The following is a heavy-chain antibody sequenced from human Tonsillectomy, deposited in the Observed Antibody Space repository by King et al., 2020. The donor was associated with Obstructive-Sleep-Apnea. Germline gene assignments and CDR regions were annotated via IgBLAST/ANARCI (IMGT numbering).Heavy chain of an antibody. D-gene: IGHD2-15*01. Sequence: VQLVESGGGLVKPGGSLRLSCAASGFTFNNAWMSWVRQAPGKGLEWVGRIKSKADGGKTDYAAPVKGRFTISRDDSKNTLYLQMNSLKTEDSAVYYCTTDILDWGQGTLVTVSS. CDR2: IKSKADGGKT. V-gene: IGHV3-15*01. J-gene: IGHJ4*02. CDR1: GFTFNNAW. CDR3: TTDILD.